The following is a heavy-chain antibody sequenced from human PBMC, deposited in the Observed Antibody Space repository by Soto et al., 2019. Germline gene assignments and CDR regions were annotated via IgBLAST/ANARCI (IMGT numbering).Heavy chain of an antibody. D-gene: IGHD4-17*01. CDR2: IWSDGSNK. CDR1: GFTFNAYG. J-gene: IGHJ4*02. CDR3: ARAVRPFDY. V-gene: IGHV3-33*01. Sequence: QVQLVESGGSVVQPGRSLRLSCAASGFTFNAYGMHWVRQAPGKGLEWVALIWSDGSNKYYADSVKGRFTISRDNSQNTLYLQMNSLRAEDTAVYYCARAVRPFDYWGQGTLFTVSS.